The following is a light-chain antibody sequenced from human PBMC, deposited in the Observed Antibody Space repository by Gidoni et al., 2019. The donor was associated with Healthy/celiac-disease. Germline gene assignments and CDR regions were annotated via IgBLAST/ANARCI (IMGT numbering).Light chain of an antibody. CDR1: QSVSSY. V-gene: IGKV3-11*01. CDR2: DAS. CDR3: QQRSNWPPSIT. Sequence: EIVSTQSPATLSLSPGQSATLSCRASQSVSSYVAWYPQNPGQAPRLLIYDASNRATGIPARFSGSGSGTDFALTISSLEPEDFAVYYCQQRSNWPPSITFGQGTRLEIK. J-gene: IGKJ5*01.